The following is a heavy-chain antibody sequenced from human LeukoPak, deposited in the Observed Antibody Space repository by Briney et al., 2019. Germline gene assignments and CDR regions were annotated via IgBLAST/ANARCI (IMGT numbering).Heavy chain of an antibody. V-gene: IGHV4-39*07. J-gene: IGHJ4*02. CDR2: IYHSGST. Sequence: PSETLSLTCTVSGGSISSGGYYWSWIRQPPGKGLEWIGEIYHSGSTNYNPSLKSRVTISVDTSKSQFSLKLTSVTAADTAVYYCATLTTVVTAYYFDYWGQGTLVTVSS. CDR1: GGSISSGGYY. CDR3: ATLTTVVTAYYFDY. D-gene: IGHD4-23*01.